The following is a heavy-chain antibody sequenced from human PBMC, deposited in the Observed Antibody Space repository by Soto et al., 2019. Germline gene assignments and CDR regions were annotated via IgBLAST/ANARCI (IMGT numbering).Heavy chain of an antibody. Sequence: ASVKVSCKASGYTFTSYCISWVRQAPGQGLEWMGWISAYNGNTNYAQKLQGRVTMTTDTSTSTAYMELRSLRSDDTAVYYCATTLGLITMVRGVIPDNWFDPWGQG. V-gene: IGHV1-18*01. CDR2: ISAYNGNT. CDR1: GYTFTSYC. J-gene: IGHJ5*02. CDR3: ATTLGLITMVRGVIPDNWFDP. D-gene: IGHD3-10*01.